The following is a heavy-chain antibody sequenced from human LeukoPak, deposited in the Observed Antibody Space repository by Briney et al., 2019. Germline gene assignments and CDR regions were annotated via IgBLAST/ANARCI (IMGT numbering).Heavy chain of an antibody. V-gene: IGHV3-23*01. CDR1: GFTLSSYA. Sequence: GGSLRLSCAASGFTLSSYAMSWVRQAPGKGLEWVSAISGSGGRTYYADSVKGRFTISRDNSKNTLYLQMNSLRAEDTAVYYCAKRAQVTAISPYFDYWGQGTLVTVSS. J-gene: IGHJ4*02. D-gene: IGHD2-21*02. CDR2: ISGSGGRT. CDR3: AKRAQVTAISPYFDY.